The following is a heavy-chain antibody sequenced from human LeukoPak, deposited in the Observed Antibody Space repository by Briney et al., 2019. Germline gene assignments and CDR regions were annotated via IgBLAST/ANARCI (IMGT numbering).Heavy chain of an antibody. CDR3: ARMGDTDPNDAFDI. D-gene: IGHD3-16*01. CDR1: GFTFSSYS. Sequence: GGSLRLSCAASGFTFSSYSMNWVRQAPGKGLEWVSSISSSSSYIYYADSVKGRFTISRDNAKNSLYLQMNGLRAEDTAVYYCARMGDTDPNDAFDIWGQGTMVTVSS. J-gene: IGHJ3*02. V-gene: IGHV3-21*01. CDR2: ISSSSSYI.